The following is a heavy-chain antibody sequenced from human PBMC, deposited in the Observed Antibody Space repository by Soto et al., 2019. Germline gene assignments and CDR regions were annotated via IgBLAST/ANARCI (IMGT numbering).Heavy chain of an antibody. Sequence: QVQLVQSGAEVKKPGSSVKVSCKTSGGTFSSYAISWVRQAPGQGLEWMGGIIPIFGPTSYAQKFQGRVTITADESTSTAYMELSSLRSEDTAVYYCARDQIGFRSTWHPPYNWVDPWGQGTLVTVSS. CDR2: IIPIFGPT. V-gene: IGHV1-69*12. J-gene: IGHJ5*02. CDR3: ARDQIGFRSTWHPPYNWVDP. CDR1: GGTFSSYA.